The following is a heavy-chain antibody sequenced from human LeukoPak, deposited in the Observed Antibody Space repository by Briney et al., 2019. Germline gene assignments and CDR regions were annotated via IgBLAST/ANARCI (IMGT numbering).Heavy chain of an antibody. J-gene: IGHJ4*02. Sequence: GGSLRLSCAASGFTFSSYSMNWVRQAPGKGLEWVSYISSSSSTIYYADSVKGRFTISRDNAKNSLYLQVNSLRAEDTAVYYCASLAPGDYWGQGTLVTVSS. V-gene: IGHV3-48*01. CDR3: ASLAPGDY. CDR1: GFTFSSYS. CDR2: ISSSSSTI.